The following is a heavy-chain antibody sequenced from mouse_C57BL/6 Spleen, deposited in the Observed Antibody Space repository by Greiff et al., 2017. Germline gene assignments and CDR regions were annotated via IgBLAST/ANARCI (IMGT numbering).Heavy chain of an antibody. V-gene: IGHV8-12*01. CDR1: GFSLSTSGMG. Sequence: QVTLKESGPGILQSSQTLSLTCSFSGFSLSTSGMGVSWIRQPSGKGLEWLAHIYWDVDMRYNPSLKSRLTISKDTSRNQVFLKITSVDTAATATYYCARPYDYDVGSFAYWGKGTLVTVSA. CDR2: IYWDVDM. D-gene: IGHD2-4*01. CDR3: ARPYDYDVGSFAY. J-gene: IGHJ3*01.